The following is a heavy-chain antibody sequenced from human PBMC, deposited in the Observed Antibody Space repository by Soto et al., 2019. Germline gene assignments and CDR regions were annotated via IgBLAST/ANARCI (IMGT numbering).Heavy chain of an antibody. D-gene: IGHD3-3*01. CDR1: GFSFNNYA. CDR3: AKYRSMFGGAPRRYFHY. J-gene: IGHJ4*02. Sequence: LRLSCAASGFSFNNYAMHWVRQAPGKGLEWVALMSYDGSNEKYADSVKGRFTISRDNSKNTLYLQMDSLRTEDTAVYFCAKYRSMFGGAPRRYFHYCGTGPLVTVSS. CDR2: MSYDGSNE. V-gene: IGHV3-30*18.